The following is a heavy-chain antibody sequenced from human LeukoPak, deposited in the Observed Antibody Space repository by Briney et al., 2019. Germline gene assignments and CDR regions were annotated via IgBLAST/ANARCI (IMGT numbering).Heavy chain of an antibody. CDR2: IYSGGST. CDR3: ATYSSGSYSNFDY. Sequence: PGGSLRLSCAASGFTVSSNYMSWVRQAPGKGLEWVSVIYSGGSTYYADSVKGRFTISRDNSKNTLYLQMNSLRAEDTAVYYCATYSSGSYSNFDYWGQGTLVTVSS. CDR1: GFTVSSNY. D-gene: IGHD1-26*01. J-gene: IGHJ4*02. V-gene: IGHV3-66*01.